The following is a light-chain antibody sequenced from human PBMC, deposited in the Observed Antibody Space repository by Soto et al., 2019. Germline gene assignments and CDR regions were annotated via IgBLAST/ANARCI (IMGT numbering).Light chain of an antibody. CDR3: SSYTRISTYV. V-gene: IGLV2-14*01. Sequence: QSALTQPASVSGSPGQSITISCTGTSSDIGASNYVSWYQQHPGKAPKLMIYEVSNRPSGVSNRFSGSKSGHTASLTISGLQAEDEGDYYCSSYTRISTYVFGVGTKATVL. CDR2: EVS. J-gene: IGLJ1*01. CDR1: SSDIGASNY.